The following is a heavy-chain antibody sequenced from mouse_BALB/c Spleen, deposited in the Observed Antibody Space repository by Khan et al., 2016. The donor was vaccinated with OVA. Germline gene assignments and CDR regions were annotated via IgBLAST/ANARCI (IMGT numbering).Heavy chain of an antibody. J-gene: IGHJ2*01. D-gene: IGHD1-1*01. CDR2: INPSTGYT. CDR1: GYTFINYW. Sequence: VELVESGAELAKPGASVKMSCKASGYTFINYWILWVKQRPGQGLEWMGYINPSTGYTEYNQNFKDKVTLTADKSSSPAYMQLSSLTSEDSAVYYCARRGRRWDFDYWGQGTTLTVSS. V-gene: IGHV1-7*01. CDR3: ARRGRRWDFDY.